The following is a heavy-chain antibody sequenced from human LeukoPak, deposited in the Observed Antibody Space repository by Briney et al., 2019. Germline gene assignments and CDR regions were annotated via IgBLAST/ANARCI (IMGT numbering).Heavy chain of an antibody. CDR2: VNKDSKSI. CDR3: ARDDTSGWYSLD. J-gene: IGHJ4*02. Sequence: GGALRLSCSASGFTFSDSPMNWVRQAPGKGLQWLAYVNKDSKSIYYSESVRGRFPISSDNNKNSLFLQMNSLRADDTAVYYCARDDTSGWYSLDWGQGALVTVSS. CDR1: GFTFSDSP. V-gene: IGHV3-48*04. D-gene: IGHD6-13*01.